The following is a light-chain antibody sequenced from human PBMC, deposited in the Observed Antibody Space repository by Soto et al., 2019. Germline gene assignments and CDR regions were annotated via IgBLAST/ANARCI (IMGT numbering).Light chain of an antibody. V-gene: IGKV1-39*01. CDR2: AAS. CDR3: QQSYSTPLT. Sequence: DIQMTQSPSSLSASVGDRVTITGRASQSISSYLNWYQQKPGKAPKLLIYAASSLQSGVPSRISGSGSGTDFTLNISILQPEDFATYYCQQSYSTPLTFGGGNKVEIK. J-gene: IGKJ4*01. CDR1: QSISSY.